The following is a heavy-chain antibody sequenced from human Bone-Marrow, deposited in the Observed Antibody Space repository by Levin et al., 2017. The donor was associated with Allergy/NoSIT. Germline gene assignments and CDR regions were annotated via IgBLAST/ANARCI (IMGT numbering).Heavy chain of an antibody. V-gene: IGHV3-23*01. J-gene: IGHJ4*02. CDR2: TSGGGGSP. D-gene: IGHD5-24*01. CDR3: AKEKWLKLGAPVDY. Sequence: PGGSLRLSCIVSGFILSNYDITWVRQAPGKGLEWVSGTSGGGGSPYYADSVKGRFTTTGDKSRNTVYLQMNDLRVEDTAIYYCAKEKWLKLGAPVDYWGQGTLVTVSS. CDR1: GFILSNYD.